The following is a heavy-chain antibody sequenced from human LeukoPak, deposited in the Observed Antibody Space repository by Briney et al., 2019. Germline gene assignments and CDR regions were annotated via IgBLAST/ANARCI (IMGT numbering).Heavy chain of an antibody. CDR3: ATDLSSGPTVNYGMDV. CDR1: GYTFTDYY. D-gene: IGHD3-22*01. J-gene: IGHJ6*02. Sequence: GASVKVSCKVSGYTFTDYYMHWVQQAPGKGFEWMGLVDPEDGETIYAEEFQGRVTITADTSTDTAYMELSSLRSEDTAVYYCATDLSSGPTVNYGMDVWGQGTTVTVSS. CDR2: VDPEDGET. V-gene: IGHV1-69-2*01.